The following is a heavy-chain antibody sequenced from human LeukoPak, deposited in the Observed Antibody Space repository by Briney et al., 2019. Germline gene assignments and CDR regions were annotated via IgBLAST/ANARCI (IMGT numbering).Heavy chain of an antibody. CDR2: ISGSGGST. V-gene: IGHV3-23*01. Sequence: GGSLRLSCAASGFTFSSYAMSWVRQAPGQGLEWVSGISGSGGSTYYAVSVKDRFTISRDNSKNTLALQVNSLRAEDTAVYYCAILTRRDGNNPFDYWGQGTLVTVSS. CDR1: GFTFSSYA. J-gene: IGHJ4*02. D-gene: IGHD5-24*01. CDR3: AILTRRDGNNPFDY.